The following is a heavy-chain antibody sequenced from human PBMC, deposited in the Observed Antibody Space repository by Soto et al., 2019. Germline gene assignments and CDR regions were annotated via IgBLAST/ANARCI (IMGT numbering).Heavy chain of an antibody. CDR2: ISPDGSDT. CDR3: VRPRYDGSGTPFDY. D-gene: IGHD3-22*01. CDR1: GFTLSGYW. V-gene: IGHV3-74*01. Sequence: EVQLVESGGGLVQPGGSLRLSCEASGFTLSGYWMHWVRQVPGKGLVWVSRISPDGSDTTHADSVKGRFTVSRDNAKNTLYLQMNSLRPDDTAVYYCVRPRYDGSGTPFDYWGQGTLVTVSS. J-gene: IGHJ4*02.